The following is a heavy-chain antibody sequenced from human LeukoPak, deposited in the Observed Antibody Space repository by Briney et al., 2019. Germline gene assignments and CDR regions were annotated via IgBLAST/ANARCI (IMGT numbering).Heavy chain of an antibody. CDR3: ARTMTGAFFDY. CDR2: INGDGSST. Sequence: GGSLRLSCAASGFTFSTYWIHWVRHAPGKGLVWVSHINGDGSSTSYADSVKGRFAISRNNAKNTLYLQMNSLRAEDTAVYYCARTMTGAFFDYWGQGALVTVSS. V-gene: IGHV3-74*01. CDR1: GFTFSTYW. J-gene: IGHJ4*02. D-gene: IGHD3-9*01.